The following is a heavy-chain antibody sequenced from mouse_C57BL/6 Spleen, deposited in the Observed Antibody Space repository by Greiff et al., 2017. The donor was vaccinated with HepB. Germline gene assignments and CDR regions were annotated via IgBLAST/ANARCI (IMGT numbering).Heavy chain of an antibody. D-gene: IGHD2-4*01. J-gene: IGHJ4*01. CDR2: ISSGGDYI. CDR3: TRVYDYGRSHAMDY. CDR1: GFTFSSYA. Sequence: EVQGVESGEGLVKPGGSLKLSCAASGFTFSSYAMSWVRQTPEKRLEWVAYISSGGDYIYYADTVKGRFTISRDNARNTLYLQMSSLKSEDTAMYYCTRVYDYGRSHAMDYWGQGTSVTVSS. V-gene: IGHV5-9-1*02.